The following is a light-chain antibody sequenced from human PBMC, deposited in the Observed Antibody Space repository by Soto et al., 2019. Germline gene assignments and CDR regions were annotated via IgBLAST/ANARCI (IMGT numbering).Light chain of an antibody. V-gene: IGLV2-14*01. Sequence: QSALTQPASVSGSPGQSITISCTGTSSDVGGYNYVSWYQQHPGKAPKLMIFEVSDRPSGVSNRFSGSKSGNTASLTISGLQPEDEDDYYCSSFTSTSTVDVVFGGGTKLTVL. J-gene: IGLJ2*01. CDR1: SSDVGGYNY. CDR3: SSFTSTSTVDVV. CDR2: EVS.